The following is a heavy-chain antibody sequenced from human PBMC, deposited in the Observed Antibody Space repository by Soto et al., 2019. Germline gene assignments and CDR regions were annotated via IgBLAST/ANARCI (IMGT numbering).Heavy chain of an antibody. Sequence: GSLRLSCAASGFTFSNYAVTWVRQAPGKGLEWVSTISGSGGSTYYADSVKGRFTISRDNSKNTLYLQMNSLRAEDTAVYYCAKQLMVRGVVLLFDYWGQGTLVTVSS. CDR1: GFTFSNYA. D-gene: IGHD3-10*01. V-gene: IGHV3-23*01. CDR3: AKQLMVRGVVLLFDY. CDR2: ISGSGGST. J-gene: IGHJ4*02.